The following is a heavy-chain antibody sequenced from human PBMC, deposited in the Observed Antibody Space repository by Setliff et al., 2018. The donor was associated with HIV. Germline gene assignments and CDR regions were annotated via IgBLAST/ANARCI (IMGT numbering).Heavy chain of an antibody. J-gene: IGHJ5*02. D-gene: IGHD5-12*01. CDR2: IIPIFNTA. CDR3: ARDQATGYEKVWFSWIDP. Sequence: SVKVSCKASGGTFSLYAINWVRQAPGQGLEWMGGIIPIFNTANYAQKFQGRVTITADGSTSTAYMELSSLRFEDTATYYCARDQATGYEKVWFSWIDPWGQGTLVPSPQ. CDR1: GGTFSLYA. V-gene: IGHV1-69*13.